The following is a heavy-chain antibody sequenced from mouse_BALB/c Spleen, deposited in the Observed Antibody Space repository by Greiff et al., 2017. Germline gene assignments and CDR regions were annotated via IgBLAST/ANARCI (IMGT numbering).Heavy chain of an antibody. CDR3: ARSTVVGNYFDD. D-gene: IGHD1-1*01. Sequence: EVQGVESGGGLVKPGGSLKLSCAASGFTFSDYYMYWVRQTPEKRLEWVATISDGGSYTYYPDSVKGRFTISRDNAKNNLYLQMSSLKSEDTAMYYCARSTVVGNYFDDWGQGTTLTVSS. J-gene: IGHJ2*01. CDR1: GFTFSDYY. V-gene: IGHV5-4*02. CDR2: ISDGGSYT.